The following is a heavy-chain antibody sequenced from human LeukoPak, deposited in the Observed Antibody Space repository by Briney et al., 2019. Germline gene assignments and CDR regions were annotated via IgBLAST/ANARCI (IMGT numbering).Heavy chain of an antibody. Sequence: LSQTLSLTCAISGDSVSSNSAAWNWIRRSPSRGLEWLGRTYYRSKWYNDYAVSVKSRITINPDTSKNQFSLQLNSVTPEDTAVYYCARVEAVAGASDAFDIWGQGTMVTVSS. J-gene: IGHJ3*02. CDR2: TYYRSKWYN. D-gene: IGHD6-19*01. CDR1: GDSVSSNSAA. CDR3: ARVEAVAGASDAFDI. V-gene: IGHV6-1*01.